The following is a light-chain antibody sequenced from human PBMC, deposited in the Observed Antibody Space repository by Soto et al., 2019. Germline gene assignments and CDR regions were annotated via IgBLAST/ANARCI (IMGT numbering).Light chain of an antibody. CDR3: QQSFSPLWT. CDR1: QSISNY. CDR2: AAS. V-gene: IGKV1-39*01. J-gene: IGKJ1*01. Sequence: DIQMTQSPSSLSASVGDRVTITCRASQSISNYLNWYQQKPGKAPKLLIYAASSMQSGVPSRFRGSGSETEFALTISSLQPDDSATSYYQQSFSPLWTFGHGTKVEV.